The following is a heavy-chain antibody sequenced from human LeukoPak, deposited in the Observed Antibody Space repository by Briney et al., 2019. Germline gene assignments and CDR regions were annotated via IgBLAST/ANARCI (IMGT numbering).Heavy chain of an antibody. V-gene: IGHV4-39*07. J-gene: IGHJ5*02. CDR1: GGSISSGGYY. CDR3: ARAPYYYGSGSYSNWFDP. D-gene: IGHD3-10*01. CDR2: IYYSGST. Sequence: PSETLSLTCTVSGGSISSGGYYWSWIRQPPGKGLEWIGSIYYSGSTYYNPSLKSRVTISVDTSKNQFSLKLSSVTAADTAVYYCARAPYYYGSGSYSNWFDPWGQGTLVTVSS.